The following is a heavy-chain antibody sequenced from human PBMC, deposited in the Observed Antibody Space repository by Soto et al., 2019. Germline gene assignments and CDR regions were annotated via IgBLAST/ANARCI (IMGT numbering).Heavy chain of an antibody. V-gene: IGHV3-30-3*01. J-gene: IGHJ4*02. CDR3: ARDRDFVWGYDYCSGGSCSEAFDY. CDR1: GFTFSSYA. CDR2: ISYDGSNK. Sequence: GGSLRLSCAASGFTFSSYAMHWVRQAPGKGLEWVAVISYDGSNKYYADSVKGRFTISRDNSKNTLYLQMNSLRAEDTAVYYCARDRDFVWGYDYCSGGSCSEAFDYWGQGTLVTVSS. D-gene: IGHD2-15*01.